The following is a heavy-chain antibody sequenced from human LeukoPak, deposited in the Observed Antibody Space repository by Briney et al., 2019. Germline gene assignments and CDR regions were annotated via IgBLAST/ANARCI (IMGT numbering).Heavy chain of an antibody. J-gene: IGHJ5*02. CDR1: GDSVSSNSAA. V-gene: IGHV6-1*01. Sequence: TLSLTCAISGDSVSSNSAAWNWIRQSPSRGLEWLGRTYYRSKWYNDYAISVKSRITINPDTSKNQFSLHLNSVTPGDTAVYYCTRGTAMASYPINWFDPWGQGILVTVSS. CDR2: TYYRSKWYN. D-gene: IGHD1-14*01. CDR3: TRGTAMASYPINWFDP.